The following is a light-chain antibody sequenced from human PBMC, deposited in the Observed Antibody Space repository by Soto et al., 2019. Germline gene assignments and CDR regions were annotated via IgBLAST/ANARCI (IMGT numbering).Light chain of an antibody. J-gene: IGKJ5*01. Sequence: DMQFTQFTYPLAASVGDRVTITCRSSQSISRWLAWYQPKPGKAPKLLIYAASTLQSGVPSRFSGSGSGTDFTLTISSLQPEDFATYYCQQLNSYPITFGQGTRLEIK. CDR3: QQLNSYPIT. V-gene: IGKV1-9*01. CDR1: QSISRW. CDR2: AAS.